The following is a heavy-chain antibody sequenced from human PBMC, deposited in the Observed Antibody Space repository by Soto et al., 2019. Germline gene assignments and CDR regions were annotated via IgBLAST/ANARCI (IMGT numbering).Heavy chain of an antibody. CDR3: AQDLTPRSDFNFWLGSSGRGPFDS. D-gene: IGHD3-3*01. CDR1: GFPFSSYV. J-gene: IGHJ4*02. Sequence: EVQLLESGGGLVQTGGSLRLSCTASGFPFSSYVMSWVRQAPGQGLEWVSLIIATGGSTYYADSVKGRFTVSRDNAQNHTLYLQMNSRLADDTALYYCAQDLTPRSDFNFWLGSSGRGPFDSWGKGTVVTVST. V-gene: IGHV3-23*01. CDR2: IIATGGST.